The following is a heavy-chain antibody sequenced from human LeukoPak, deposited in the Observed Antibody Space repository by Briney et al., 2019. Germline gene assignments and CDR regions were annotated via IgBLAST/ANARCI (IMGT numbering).Heavy chain of an antibody. Sequence: GGSLRLSCVVSGFTFSTYEMNWVRQAPGKGLEWVSIIYGGGTTSYADSVKGRFAISRDNSKNTVYLQMNSLRAEDTAVYYCARAGSYYYDSSGFYRPNDYWGQGTLVTVSS. J-gene: IGHJ4*02. V-gene: IGHV3-53*01. CDR3: ARAGSYYYDSSGFYRPNDY. CDR1: GFTFSTYE. D-gene: IGHD3-22*01. CDR2: IYGGGTT.